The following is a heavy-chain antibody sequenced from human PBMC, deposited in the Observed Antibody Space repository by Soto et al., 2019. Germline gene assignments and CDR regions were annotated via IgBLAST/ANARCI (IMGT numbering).Heavy chain of an antibody. CDR3: SITRHYHGAAFDS. D-gene: IGHD3-10*01. CDR1: AFTFTNYY. J-gene: IGHJ4*01. Sequence: GESLKISCNGSAFTFTNYYIGWVRQMPGKGLEWMGIIYPGDSETTYIPSFQGQVTFSVDKSLNIAYLQWSSLKASDTAIYYCSITRHYHGAAFDSWGHGTLVTVSS. CDR2: IYPGDSET. V-gene: IGHV5-51*01.